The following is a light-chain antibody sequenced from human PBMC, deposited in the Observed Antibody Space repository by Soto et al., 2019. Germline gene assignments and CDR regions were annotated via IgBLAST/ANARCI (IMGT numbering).Light chain of an antibody. CDR2: DVS. CDR3: TSYTSSSTYV. J-gene: IGLJ1*01. CDR1: NSDVGYDY. V-gene: IGLV2-14*01. Sequence: SAPELPAAVCGSTGQSISISCIGTNSDVGYDYVSWYQQHPGKAPKLIIYDVSNRPSGVSNRFSGYKYGNTASLTISGLQAEDDADYYCTSYTSSSTYVFGTRTQVTV.